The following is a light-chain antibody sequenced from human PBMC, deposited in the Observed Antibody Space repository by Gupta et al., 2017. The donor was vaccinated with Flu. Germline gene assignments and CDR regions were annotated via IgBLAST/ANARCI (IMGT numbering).Light chain of an antibody. CDR1: QSVLNSYNNKNY. CDR2: CAS. J-gene: IGKJ1*01. Sequence: IVMTQSPDSLAVSLGERATINCNSSQSVLNSYNNKNYLAWYQQKPGQPPKLLIYCASTRESGVPDSFSGRGSGTHFTLTISSLQAEDVAVYYCQQYDSTPRTFGQGTKVEIK. V-gene: IGKV4-1*01. CDR3: QQYDSTPRT.